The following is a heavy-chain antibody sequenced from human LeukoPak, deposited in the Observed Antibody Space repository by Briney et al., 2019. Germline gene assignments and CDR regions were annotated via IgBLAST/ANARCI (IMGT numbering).Heavy chain of an antibody. CDR2: IHNSGRT. J-gene: IGHJ4*02. CDR1: NGSSNSLF. V-gene: IGHV4-59*11. Sequence: NPSQTLSNTCPESNGSSNSLFWTWVRQPPRKGLEWIGYIHNSGRTNYNPSLKSRVSMSLDTSKNQFSLKLTSVTAADTAIFFCARLRPLLDQLLFFAFDSWGQGTLVSVSS. D-gene: IGHD2-21*02. CDR3: ARLRPLLDQLLFFAFDS.